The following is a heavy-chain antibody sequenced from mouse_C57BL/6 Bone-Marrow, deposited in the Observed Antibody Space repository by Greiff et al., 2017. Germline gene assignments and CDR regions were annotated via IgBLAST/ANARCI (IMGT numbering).Heavy chain of an antibody. CDR1: GFTFSSYA. Sequence: EVKVVESGGGLVKPGGSLKLSCAASGFTFSSYAMSWVRQTPEKRLEWVATISDGGSYTYYPDNVKGRFTISRDNAKNNLYLQMSHLKSEDTAMYYCARDPSLHGSSPRWYFDVWGTGTTVTVSS. D-gene: IGHD1-1*01. CDR2: ISDGGSYT. CDR3: ARDPSLHGSSPRWYFDV. V-gene: IGHV5-4*01. J-gene: IGHJ1*03.